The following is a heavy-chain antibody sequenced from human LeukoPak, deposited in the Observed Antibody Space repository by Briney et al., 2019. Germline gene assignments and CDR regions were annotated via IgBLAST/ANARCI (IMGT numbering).Heavy chain of an antibody. D-gene: IGHD5-12*01. J-gene: IGHJ4*02. CDR3: ARSGYDLGFDY. CDR2: IYYSGST. Sequence: SQTLSLTCTVSGGSISSGDYYWSWIRQPPGKGLEWIGYIYYSGSTYYNPSLESRVTISVHTSKNQLSLKLSSVTAADTAVYYCARSGYDLGFDYWGQGTLVTVSS. V-gene: IGHV4-30-4*01. CDR1: GGSISSGDYY.